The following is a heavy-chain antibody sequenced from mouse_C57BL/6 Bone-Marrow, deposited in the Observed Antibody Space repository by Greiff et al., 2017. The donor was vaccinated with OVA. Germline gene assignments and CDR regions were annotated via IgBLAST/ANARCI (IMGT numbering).Heavy chain of an antibody. CDR2: IYYSGTI. V-gene: IGHV3-5*01. CDR3: ARGRIYYEYERYFDV. J-gene: IGHJ1*03. D-gene: IGHD2-4*01. Sequence: EVQLQQSGPGLVKPSQTVFLTCTVTGISITTGNYRWSWIRQFPGNKLEWIGYIYYSGTITYNPSLTSRTTLTRDTPKNQFFLEMNSLTAEDTATDYCARGRIYYEYERYFDVWGTGTTVTVSS. CDR1: GISITTGNYR.